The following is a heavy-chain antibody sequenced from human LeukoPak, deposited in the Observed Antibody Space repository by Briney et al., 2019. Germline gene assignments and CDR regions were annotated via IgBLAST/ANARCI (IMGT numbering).Heavy chain of an antibody. CDR3: AKDRAAGHDYIFDY. CDR2: ISYDGNYK. CDR1: GFTFSSYG. Sequence: PGRSLRLSCAASGFTFSSYGMHWVRQAPGKGLEWVAVISYDGNYKYYADSVKGRFTISRDNSKNTLYLQMNSLRAEDTAVHYCAKDRAAGHDYIFDYWGQGTLVTVSS. D-gene: IGHD4/OR15-4a*01. J-gene: IGHJ4*02. V-gene: IGHV3-30*18.